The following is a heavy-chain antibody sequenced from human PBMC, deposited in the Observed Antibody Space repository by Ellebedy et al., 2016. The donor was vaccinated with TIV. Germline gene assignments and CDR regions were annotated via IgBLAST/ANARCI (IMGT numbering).Heavy chain of an antibody. CDR3: ARLAPRITMVRGAPGGP. CDR2: IYYSGST. CDR1: GGSISSSSYH. V-gene: IGHV4-39*07. Sequence: SETLSLTXTVSGGSISSSSYHWGWIRQPPGKGLEWIGSIYYSGSTYYNPSLKSRLTISVDTSKNQFSLKLSSVTAADTAVYYCARLAPRITMVRGAPGGPWGQGTLVTVSS. D-gene: IGHD3-10*01. J-gene: IGHJ5*02.